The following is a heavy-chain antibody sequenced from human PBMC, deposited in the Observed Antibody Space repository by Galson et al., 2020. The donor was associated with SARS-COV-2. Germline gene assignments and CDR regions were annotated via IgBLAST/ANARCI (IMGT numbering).Heavy chain of an antibody. V-gene: IGHV1-69*01. J-gene: IGHJ6*02. CDR1: GGTFSSYA. CDR3: AGCSDIVATLADYYYYGMDV. CDR2: IIPIFGTA. D-gene: IGHD5-12*01. Sequence: KISCKASGGTFSSYAISWVRQAPGQGLEWMGGIIPIFGTANYAQKFQGRVTITADESTSTAYMELSSLRSEDTAVYYCAGCSDIVATLADYYYYGMDVWGQGTTVTVSS.